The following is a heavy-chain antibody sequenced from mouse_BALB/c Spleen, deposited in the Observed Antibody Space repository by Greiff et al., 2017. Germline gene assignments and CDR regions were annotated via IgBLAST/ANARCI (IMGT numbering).Heavy chain of an antibody. CDR1: GFTFSSFG. D-gene: IGHD2-3*01. Sequence: EVMLVESGGGLVQPGGSRKLSCAASGFTFSSFGMHWVRQAPEKGLEWVAYISSGSSTIYYADTVKGRFTISRDNPKNTLFLQMTSLRSEDTAMYYCANGYYEDYYAMDYWGQGTSVTVSS. V-gene: IGHV5-17*02. CDR2: ISSGSSTI. J-gene: IGHJ4*01. CDR3: ANGYYEDYYAMDY.